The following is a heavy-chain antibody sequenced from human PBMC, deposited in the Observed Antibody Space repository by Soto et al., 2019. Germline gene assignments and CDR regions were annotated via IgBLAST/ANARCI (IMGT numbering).Heavy chain of an antibody. J-gene: IGHJ4*02. Sequence: QMQLVESGGGVVQPGMSLRLSCAVSGFTFTNHGIHWVRQAPGKGLEWVADISYNGIDKWYGDSVKGRVTISSDNFWXXXXXXXXXXXXXXXXXXXXXXXXXXXXXXXRFDYWGQGTLVTVSS. CDR2: ISYNGIDK. D-gene: IGHD1-26*01. CDR1: GFTFTNHG. CDR3: XXXXXXXXXXXRFDY. V-gene: IGHV3-30*03.